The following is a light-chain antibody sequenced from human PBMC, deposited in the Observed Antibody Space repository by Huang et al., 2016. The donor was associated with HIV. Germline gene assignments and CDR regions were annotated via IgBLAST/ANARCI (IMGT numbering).Light chain of an antibody. CDR1: QSVSSY. Sequence: EIVLTQSPATLSLSPGERATLSCRASQSVSSYLAWFQQKPGQAPRLLIYAATNRATGTPARFSGSGSGTDFTLTISSLEAEDFAVYYCQQHRNWPITFGQGTRLEIK. V-gene: IGKV3-11*01. J-gene: IGKJ5*01. CDR2: AAT. CDR3: QQHRNWPIT.